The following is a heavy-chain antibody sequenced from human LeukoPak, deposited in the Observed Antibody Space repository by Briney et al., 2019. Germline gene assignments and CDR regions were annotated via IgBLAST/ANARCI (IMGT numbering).Heavy chain of an antibody. CDR1: GFTFSSYA. Sequence: PGGSLRLSCAASGFTFSSYAMSWVRQVPGKGLEWVSVISGSGTTTYYADSVKGRFTISRDNSKNTLYLQMNSLRVEDTAVYDCAKEPGIGGGDTGGGFDYWGQGTLVTVSS. CDR2: ISGSGTTT. V-gene: IGHV3-23*01. J-gene: IGHJ4*02. CDR3: AKEPGIGGGDTGGGFDY. D-gene: IGHD6-13*01.